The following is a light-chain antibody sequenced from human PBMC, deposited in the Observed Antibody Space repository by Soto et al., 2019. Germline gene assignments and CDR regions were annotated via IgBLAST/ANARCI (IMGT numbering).Light chain of an antibody. Sequence: EIVLTQSPGTLSLSPGERATLSCRASQSVSSSYLAWYQQKPGQAPRRLIYGASSRATGIPDRFSGSGTGTDFSLTISRLEPEDFAGYYCQQYGSSPPVTFGGGTKVEI. CDR3: QQYGSSPPVT. V-gene: IGKV3-20*01. J-gene: IGKJ4*01. CDR1: QSVSSSY. CDR2: GAS.